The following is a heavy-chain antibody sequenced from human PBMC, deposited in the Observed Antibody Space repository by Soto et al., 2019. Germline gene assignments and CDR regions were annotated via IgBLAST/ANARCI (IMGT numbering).Heavy chain of an antibody. D-gene: IGHD1-26*01. J-gene: IGHJ4*02. CDR2: IYYSGST. CDR3: ASGGRWELPQDY. CDR1: GASVSSSSYY. V-gene: IGHV4-39*01. Sequence: ETLSLTCPVSGASVSSSSYYWCWIRQPPGKGLEWIGSIYYSGSTYYNTSLKSRVTISLDTSKNQLSLKLSSVTAADTAVYYCASGGRWELPQDYWGQGTLVTVYS.